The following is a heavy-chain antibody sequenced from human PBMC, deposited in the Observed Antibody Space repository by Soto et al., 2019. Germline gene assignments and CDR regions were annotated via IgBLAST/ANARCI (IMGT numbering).Heavy chain of an antibody. J-gene: IGHJ4*02. D-gene: IGHD6-13*01. V-gene: IGHV3-33*01. CDR3: ARIFIAAAGTIDS. CDR1: GFTFSSYG. Sequence: QVQLVESGGGVVQPGRSLRLSCAASGFTFSSYGMHWVRQAPGKGLEWVAVIWYDGSNKYYADSVKGRFTISRDNSKNTLYLQMNSLIAEDTAVYYCARIFIAAAGTIDSWGQGTLVTFSS. CDR2: IWYDGSNK.